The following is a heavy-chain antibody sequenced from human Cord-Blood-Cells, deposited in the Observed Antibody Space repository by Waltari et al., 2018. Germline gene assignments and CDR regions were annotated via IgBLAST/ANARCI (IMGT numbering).Heavy chain of an antibody. V-gene: IGHV4-39*01. CDR2: IYYSGST. J-gene: IGHJ4*02. D-gene: IGHD3-16*02. CDR1: GGSISSSSYY. Sequence: QLQLQESGPGLVKPSETLSLTCTVSGGSISSSSYYWGWIRQPPGQGLEWIGSIYYSGSTYYNPSLKSRGTISVDTSKNQFSLKRSSVTAADTAVYYCARLATFGGVIVDYWGQGTLVTVSS. CDR3: ARLATFGGVIVDY.